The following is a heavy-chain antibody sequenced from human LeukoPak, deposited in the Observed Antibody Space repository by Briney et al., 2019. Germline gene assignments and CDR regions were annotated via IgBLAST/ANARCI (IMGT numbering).Heavy chain of an antibody. CDR2: IIPIFGTA. CDR1: GGTFSSYA. Sequence: SVKVSCKASGGTFSSYAISWVRQAPGQGLEWMGGIIPIFGTANYAQKFQGRVTITADESTSTAYMELSSLRSEDTAVHYCARGIPDSSGWYVQIDYWGQGTLVTVSS. V-gene: IGHV1-69*01. D-gene: IGHD6-19*01. CDR3: ARGIPDSSGWYVQIDY. J-gene: IGHJ4*02.